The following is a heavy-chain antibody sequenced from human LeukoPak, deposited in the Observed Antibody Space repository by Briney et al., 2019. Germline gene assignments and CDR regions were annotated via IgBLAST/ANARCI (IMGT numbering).Heavy chain of an antibody. V-gene: IGHV3-23*01. CDR1: GFTFSRYS. J-gene: IGHJ4*02. D-gene: IGHD6-19*01. Sequence: PGGSLRLSCAASGFTFSRYSMSWVRQAPGKGLEWVSAISGSGGNTDYADSVKGRFTISRDNSKNTLYLQMNSLRAEDTAVYYCTKRLCSSGCRGFDYWGQGALVTVSS. CDR3: TKRLCSSGCRGFDY. CDR2: ISGSGGNT.